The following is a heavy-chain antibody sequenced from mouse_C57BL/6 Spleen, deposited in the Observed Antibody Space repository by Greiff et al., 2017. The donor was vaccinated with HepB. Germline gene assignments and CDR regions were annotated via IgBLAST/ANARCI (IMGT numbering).Heavy chain of an antibody. Sequence: QVQLQQPGAELVMPGASVKLSCKASGYTFTSYWMHWVKQRPGQGLEWIGEIDPSDSYTNYNQKFKGKSTVTVDKSSSTAYMQLSSLTSEDSAVYYCARSSGTFYAMDYWGQGTSVTVSS. J-gene: IGHJ4*01. CDR3: ARSSGTFYAMDY. V-gene: IGHV1-69*01. D-gene: IGHD4-1*01. CDR1: GYTFTSYW. CDR2: IDPSDSYT.